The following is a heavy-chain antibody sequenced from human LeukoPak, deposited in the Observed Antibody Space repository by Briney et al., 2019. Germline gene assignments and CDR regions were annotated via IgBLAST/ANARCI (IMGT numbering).Heavy chain of an antibody. D-gene: IGHD2/OR15-2a*01. V-gene: IGHV3-30-3*01. CDR1: GFTFSSYA. Sequence: GRSLRLSCAASGFTFSSYAMHWVRQAPGKGLEWVAVISYDGSNKYYADSVKGRFTISRDNSKNTLYLQMNSLRAEDTAVYYCTRVRVSSYYGMDIWGQGTTVTVSS. J-gene: IGHJ6*02. CDR2: ISYDGSNK. CDR3: TRVRVSSYYGMDI.